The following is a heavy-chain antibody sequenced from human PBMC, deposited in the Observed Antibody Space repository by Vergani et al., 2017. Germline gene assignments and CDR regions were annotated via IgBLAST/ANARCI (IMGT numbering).Heavy chain of an antibody. J-gene: IGHJ4*02. D-gene: IGHD5-12*01. CDR3: ASGYSGYDWGGFDY. CDR2: ISSSSSYI. V-gene: IGHV3-21*01. Sequence: EVQLVESGGGLVKPGGSLRLSCAASGFTFSSCSMNWVRQAPGKGLEWVSSISSSSSYIYYADSVKGRFTISRDNAKNSLYLQMNSQRAEDTAVYYCASGYSGYDWGGFDYWGQGTLVTVSS. CDR1: GFTFSSCS.